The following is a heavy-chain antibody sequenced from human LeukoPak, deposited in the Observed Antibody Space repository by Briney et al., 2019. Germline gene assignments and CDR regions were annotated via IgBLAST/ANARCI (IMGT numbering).Heavy chain of an antibody. Sequence: ASVKVSCKVSGYTLTELSMHWERQAPGKGLEWMGGFDPEDGETIYAQKFQGRVTMTEDTSTDTAYMELSSLRSEDTAVYYCATDRHYYGSGSYDYWGQGTLVTVSS. J-gene: IGHJ4*02. CDR2: FDPEDGET. CDR1: GYTLTELS. D-gene: IGHD3-10*01. CDR3: ATDRHYYGSGSYDY. V-gene: IGHV1-24*01.